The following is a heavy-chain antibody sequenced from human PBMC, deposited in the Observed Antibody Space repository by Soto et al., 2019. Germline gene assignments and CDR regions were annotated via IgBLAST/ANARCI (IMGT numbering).Heavy chain of an antibody. V-gene: IGHV4-59*08. CDR2: IYYTGST. D-gene: IGHD3-3*01. CDR3: ARHAPSFRFRFTDYYYYYMDV. CDR1: GGSISTYY. J-gene: IGHJ6*03. Sequence: SETLSLTCTVSGGSISTYYWSWIRQPPEKGLEWIGYIYYTGSTNYNPSLKSRVTISVDTSENQFSLRLTSVTAADMAVYYCARHAPSFRFRFTDYYYYYMDVWGKGTTVTVSS.